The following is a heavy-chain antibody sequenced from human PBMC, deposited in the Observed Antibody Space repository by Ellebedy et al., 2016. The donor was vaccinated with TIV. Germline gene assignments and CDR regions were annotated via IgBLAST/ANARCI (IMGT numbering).Heavy chain of an antibody. Sequence: AASVKVSCKASGYTFTSYYMHWARQAPGQGLEWMGIINPSGGSTSYAQKLQGRVTMTRDTSTSTVYMELSSLRSEDTAVYYCARDSGRDGYNHHFDYWGQGTLVTVSS. CDR3: ARDSGRDGYNHHFDY. J-gene: IGHJ4*02. CDR2: INPSGGST. V-gene: IGHV1-46*04. CDR1: GYTFTSYY. D-gene: IGHD5-24*01.